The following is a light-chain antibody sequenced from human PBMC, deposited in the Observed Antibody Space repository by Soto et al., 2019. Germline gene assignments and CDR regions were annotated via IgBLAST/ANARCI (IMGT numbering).Light chain of an antibody. Sequence: EVVLTQSPATLSLSPGERATLSCRASENVRTFVDWYQQKPGQAPRLLIYGASNRATGIPARFSGSGSGTDFTLTISNLEPEDFAVYYCQQHSHWPPWTFGQGTRVVIK. J-gene: IGKJ1*01. CDR1: ENVRTF. CDR3: QQHSHWPPWT. CDR2: GAS. V-gene: IGKV3-11*01.